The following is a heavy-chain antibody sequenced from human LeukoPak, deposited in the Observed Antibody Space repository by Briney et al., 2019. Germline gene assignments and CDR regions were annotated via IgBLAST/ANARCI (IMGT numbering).Heavy chain of an antibody. CDR1: GGTFSSYT. Sequence: SVKVSCKASGGTFSSYTISWVRQAPGQGLEWMGRIIPILGIANYAQKFQGRVTITTDESTSTAYMELSSLRSEDTAVYYCARRRESSGLIFDYWGQGTLVTVSS. CDR3: ARRRESSGLIFDY. V-gene: IGHV1-69*02. CDR2: IIPILGIA. D-gene: IGHD6-19*01. J-gene: IGHJ4*02.